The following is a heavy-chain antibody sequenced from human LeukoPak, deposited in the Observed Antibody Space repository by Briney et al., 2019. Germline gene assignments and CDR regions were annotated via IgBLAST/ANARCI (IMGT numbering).Heavy chain of an antibody. CDR3: ARDRPNYANYYGMDV. D-gene: IGHD5-24*01. CDR2: IIPILGIA. CDR1: GGTFISYA. V-gene: IGHV1-69*04. J-gene: IGHJ6*02. Sequence: ASVKVSCKASGGTFISYAISWVRQAPGQGLEWMGRIIPILGIANYAQKFQGRVTITADKSTSTAYMELSSLRSEDTAVYYCARDRPNYANYYGMDVWGQGTTVTVSS.